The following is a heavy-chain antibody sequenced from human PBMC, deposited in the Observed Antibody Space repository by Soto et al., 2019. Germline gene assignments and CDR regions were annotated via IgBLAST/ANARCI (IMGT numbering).Heavy chain of an antibody. J-gene: IGHJ4*02. CDR3: ARSPRSSPYFDY. CDR2: IYPGDHET. CDR1: GYTFSNFW. Sequence: PGESLTISCQSSGYTFSNFWIGWVRQLPGKGLEWMGIIYPGDHETRYSPSFHGKVTISADRSVNTAYLQWNSLEASDTAFYFCARSPRSSPYFDYWGQGALVTVSS. V-gene: IGHV5-51*01. D-gene: IGHD6-13*01.